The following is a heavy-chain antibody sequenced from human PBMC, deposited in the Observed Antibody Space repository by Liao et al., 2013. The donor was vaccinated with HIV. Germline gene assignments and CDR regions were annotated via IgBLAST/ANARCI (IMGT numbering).Heavy chain of an antibody. V-gene: IGHV4-34*01. D-gene: IGHD3-22*01. Sequence: QVQLQQWGAGLLKPSETLSLTCAVYGDSFSAYYWSWIRQPPGKGLEWIGEINHGGSTSYNSSLKSRLTISLDTSKNQFSLKLNSVTAADTATYYCASLRYSYDSSGYSLEDYWGQGTLVTVSS. CDR3: ASLRYSYDSSGYSLEDY. CDR2: INHGGST. CDR1: GDSFSAYY. J-gene: IGHJ4*02.